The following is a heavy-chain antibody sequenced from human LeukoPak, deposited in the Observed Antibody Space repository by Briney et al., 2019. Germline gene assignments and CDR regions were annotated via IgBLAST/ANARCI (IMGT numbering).Heavy chain of an antibody. CDR1: GFTLSSYW. CDR3: ARDFYFYSSGWYPFDY. CDR2: IDQDGSSK. Sequence: PGESLRLSCAASGFTLSSYWMSWVRQAPGKGLEWVANIDQDGSSKHYVDSVKGRFTISRDNAKDSLYLQMNSLRAEDTAVYYCARDFYFYSSGWYPFDYWGQGTLVTVSS. V-gene: IGHV3-7*01. D-gene: IGHD6-19*01. J-gene: IGHJ4*02.